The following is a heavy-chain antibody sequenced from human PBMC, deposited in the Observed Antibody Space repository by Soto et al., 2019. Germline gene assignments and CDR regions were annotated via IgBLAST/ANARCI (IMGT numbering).Heavy chain of an antibody. D-gene: IGHD4-17*01. CDR3: TRGATVTAEFDK. Sequence: GESLKISCEGSGYNFASYWITWVRHMPGKGLEWMGRIDPSDSFTNYSPSFKGRVTISADESVSTAHLQWSSLQASDTAMYYCTRGATVTAEFDKWGQGTQVTVSS. CDR2: IDPSDSFT. J-gene: IGHJ4*02. V-gene: IGHV5-10-1*01. CDR1: GYNFASYW.